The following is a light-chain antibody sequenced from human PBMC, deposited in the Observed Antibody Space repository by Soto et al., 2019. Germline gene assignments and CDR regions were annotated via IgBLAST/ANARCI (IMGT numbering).Light chain of an antibody. Sequence: EIVLTQSPGTLSLSPGERATLSCRASQTITSSYLAWYQQKPGQAPRLLIYGASIRITGIPDRFSGSGSGTDFTLTISRLEPEDFAVYYCQHYVNSPRTFSQGTKVEIK. CDR3: QHYVNSPRT. J-gene: IGKJ1*01. V-gene: IGKV3-20*01. CDR1: QTITSSY. CDR2: GAS.